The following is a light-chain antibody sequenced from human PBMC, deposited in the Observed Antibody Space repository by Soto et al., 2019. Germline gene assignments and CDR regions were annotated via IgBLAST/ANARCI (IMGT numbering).Light chain of an antibody. CDR2: DAS. CDR1: QSVTNW. CDR3: QQYTTYPYT. V-gene: IGKV1-5*01. J-gene: IGKJ2*01. Sequence: DIQMTQSPSTLSASVGDRVTITCRASQSVTNWLAWYQQKPGKAPNLLIYDASRLQSGIPSRFSGSGSGTEFTLTLSRLQHDDFATYYCQQYTTYPYTFGQGTKLEIK.